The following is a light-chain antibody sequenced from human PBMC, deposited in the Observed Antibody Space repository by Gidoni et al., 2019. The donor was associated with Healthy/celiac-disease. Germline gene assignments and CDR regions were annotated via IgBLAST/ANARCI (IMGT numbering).Light chain of an antibody. Sequence: DIHMTQSPSSLSASVGDRVTITCRASQSISSYLNWYQQKPGKVPKLLIYAASSLQSGVTSRFSGSGSGTDFTLTISSLQPEDFATYYCQQSYSTITFGQXTRLEIK. J-gene: IGKJ5*01. CDR3: QQSYSTIT. CDR2: AAS. CDR1: QSISSY. V-gene: IGKV1-39*01.